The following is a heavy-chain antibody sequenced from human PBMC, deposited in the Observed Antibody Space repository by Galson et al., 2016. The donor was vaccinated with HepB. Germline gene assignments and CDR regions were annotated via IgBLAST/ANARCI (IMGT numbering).Heavy chain of an antibody. J-gene: IGHJ4*02. CDR2: ISGSGGST. CDR3: AKGRRLYSYSSGWYYFDY. CDR1: GFTFSSYA. Sequence: SLRLSCAASGFTFSSYAMSWARQAPGKGLEWVSAISGSGGSTYYADSVKGRFTISRDNSKNTLYLQMNSLRAEDTAVYYCAKGRRLYSYSSGWYYFDYWGQGTLVTVSS. V-gene: IGHV3-23*01. D-gene: IGHD6-19*01.